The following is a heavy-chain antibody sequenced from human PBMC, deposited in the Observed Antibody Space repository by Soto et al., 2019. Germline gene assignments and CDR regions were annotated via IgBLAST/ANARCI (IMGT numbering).Heavy chain of an antibody. Sequence: ASVKVSCKASGYTFTSYVISWVRQAPGQGLEWMGWISAYNGNTNYAQKLQGRVTMTTDTSTSTAYMELRSLRSDDTAVYYCARVDYYDTRGDFDYWGQGTLVTVSS. CDR1: GYTFTSYV. V-gene: IGHV1-18*01. D-gene: IGHD3-22*01. CDR3: ARVDYYDTRGDFDY. CDR2: ISAYNGNT. J-gene: IGHJ4*02.